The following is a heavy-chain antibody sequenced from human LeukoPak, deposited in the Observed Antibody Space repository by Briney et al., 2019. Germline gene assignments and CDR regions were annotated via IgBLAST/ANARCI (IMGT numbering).Heavy chain of an antibody. J-gene: IGHJ4*02. D-gene: IGHD3-22*01. V-gene: IGHV3-21*01. CDR3: ASNSFYYDSSTPLGY. CDR1: GFTFSSYS. Sequence: GGSLRLSCAASGFTFSSYSMNWVRQAPGKGLEWVSSISSSSSYIYYADSVKGRFTISRDNAKNSLYLQVNSLRAEDTAVYYCASNSFYYDSSTPLGYWGQGTLVTVSS. CDR2: ISSSSSYI.